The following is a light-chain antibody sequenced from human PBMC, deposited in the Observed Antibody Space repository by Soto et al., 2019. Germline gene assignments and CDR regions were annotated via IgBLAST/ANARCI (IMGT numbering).Light chain of an antibody. Sequence: DIQMTQSPSSLSASVGDTVTITCRASQDISNYLAWYQQKPGRVPKVLIYAASTLQSEVPSRFSAIGSGTYFTLTISSLQPEDVATYYCQKYNRAPLTFGGGTKVEIK. V-gene: IGKV1-27*01. CDR2: AAS. CDR1: QDISNY. J-gene: IGKJ4*01. CDR3: QKYNRAPLT.